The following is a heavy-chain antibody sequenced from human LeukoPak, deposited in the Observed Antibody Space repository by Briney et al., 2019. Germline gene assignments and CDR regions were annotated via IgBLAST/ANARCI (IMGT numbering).Heavy chain of an antibody. CDR3: AKSIELGYCSGGSCFTPFDY. D-gene: IGHD2-15*01. CDR1: GFTFSSYA. CDR2: ISGSGGST. V-gene: IGHV3-23*01. J-gene: IGHJ4*02. Sequence: GGSLRLSCAASGFTFSSYAMSWVRQASGKGLEWVSAISGSGGSTYYADSVKGRFTISRDNSKNTLYLQMNSLRAEDTAVYYCAKSIELGYCSGGSCFTPFDYWGQGTLVTVSS.